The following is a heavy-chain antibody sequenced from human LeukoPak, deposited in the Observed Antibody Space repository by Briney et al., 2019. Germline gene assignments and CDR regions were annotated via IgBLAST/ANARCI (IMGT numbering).Heavy chain of an antibody. V-gene: IGHV4-59*01. CDR1: GGSISSNY. J-gene: IGHJ3*02. D-gene: IGHD1-26*01. Sequence: SATLSLTCTVSGGSISSNYWSWIRQPPGKGLEWIGYIYYSGSINYNPSLKSRVTISVDTSKNQFSLKLSSVTAADTAVYYCARAPWELLFTAFDIWGQGTMVTVSS. CDR3: ARAPWELLFTAFDI. CDR2: IYYSGSI.